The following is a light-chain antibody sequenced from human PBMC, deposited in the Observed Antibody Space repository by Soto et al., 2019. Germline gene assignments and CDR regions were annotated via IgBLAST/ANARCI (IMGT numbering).Light chain of an antibody. CDR3: QQYGSSPRT. V-gene: IGKV3-20*01. Sequence: EIVLTQSPATLSLSPGERATLSCRASQSIDRHLAWYQKKPGQAPRLLIYGASSRATGIPDRFSGSGSGTDFTLTISRLEPEDFAVYYCQQYGSSPRTFGQGTKVDIK. CDR1: QSIDRH. CDR2: GAS. J-gene: IGKJ1*01.